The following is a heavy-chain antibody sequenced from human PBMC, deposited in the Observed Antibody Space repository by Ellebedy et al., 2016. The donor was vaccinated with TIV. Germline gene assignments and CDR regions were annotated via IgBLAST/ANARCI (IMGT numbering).Heavy chain of an antibody. J-gene: IGHJ2*01. D-gene: IGHD6-6*01. V-gene: IGHV3-74*01. CDR2: VNTDGSTT. CDR1: GFTFSTYW. CDR3: ARDRFKGSGYFDL. Sequence: PGGSLRLSCAASGFTFSTYWMHWVRQAPGKGLVWVSHVNTDGSTTSYADPVKGRFTISRDNAKNTLYLQMNSLRAEDTAIYYCARDRFKGSGYFDLWGRGTPVTVSS.